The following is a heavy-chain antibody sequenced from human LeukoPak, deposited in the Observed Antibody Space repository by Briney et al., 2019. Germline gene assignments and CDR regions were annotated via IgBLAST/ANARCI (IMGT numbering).Heavy chain of an antibody. CDR1: RFPFSHYG. CDR3: AKDAQRGFDYSNSLEH. V-gene: IGHV3-33*06. D-gene: IGHD4-11*01. J-gene: IGHJ5*02. Sequence: PGKSLTLSCVASQFRFPFSHYGMHWVRQAPGRGLEWVAVIWSDGTNQYYADSVKGRFTISRDNSQNTVYLQMNSLRVEDTAVYFCAKDAQRGFDYSNSLEHWGQGTLVTVSS. CDR2: IWSDGTNQ.